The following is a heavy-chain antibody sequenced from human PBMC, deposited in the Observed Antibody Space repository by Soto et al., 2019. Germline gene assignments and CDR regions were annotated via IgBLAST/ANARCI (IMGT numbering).Heavy chain of an antibody. CDR1: GFTFTSYD. CDR3: ARVPLVTFGDRVTFDY. D-gene: IGHD4-17*01. V-gene: IGHV1-8*02. CDR2: VNPNSGNT. Sequence: VQLLQSGAEVKKPGASVKVSCKTSGFTFTSYDINWVRQATGQGLELMGGVNPNSGNTEYAQKCQGRVTITRNTPITAAYMELSRLRAEDTPLYYCARVPLVTFGDRVTFDYWAKGTL. J-gene: IGHJ4*02.